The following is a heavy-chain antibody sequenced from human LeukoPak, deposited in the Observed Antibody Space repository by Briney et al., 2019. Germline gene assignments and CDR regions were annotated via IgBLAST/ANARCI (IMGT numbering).Heavy chain of an antibody. CDR3: ARNIPVTRWGY. V-gene: IGHV3-66*01. CDR1: GFTVSNNY. J-gene: IGHJ4*02. Sequence: PGGSLRLSCAASGFTVSNNYMTWVRQAPGKGLEWVSLIYSAGSTYYADSVKGRFTISRDNSKNMVYLQMNSLRAEDTAVYYCARNIPVTRWGYWGQGTLVTVSS. CDR2: IYSAGST. D-gene: IGHD2-21*01.